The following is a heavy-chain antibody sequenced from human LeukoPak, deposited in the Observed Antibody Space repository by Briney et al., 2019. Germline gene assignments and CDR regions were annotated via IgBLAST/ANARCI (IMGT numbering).Heavy chain of an antibody. CDR3: ASGPPFLKYFEY. CDR2: ISYDGSNK. D-gene: IGHD3-3*01. V-gene: IGHV3-30-3*01. Sequence: GGSLRLSCAASGFTFSNYAMHWVRQAPGKGLDWVSVISYDGSNKYYADSVKGRFTISRDDSNNALYLQMHSLRAEDTALYYCASGPPFLKYFEYWGQGTLVTVSS. J-gene: IGHJ4*02. CDR1: GFTFSNYA.